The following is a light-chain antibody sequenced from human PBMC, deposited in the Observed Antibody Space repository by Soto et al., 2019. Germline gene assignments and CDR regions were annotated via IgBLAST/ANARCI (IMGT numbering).Light chain of an antibody. CDR3: AAWDDSLSGVV. CDR1: SSNIGSNY. Sequence: QSVLTQPTSASGTPGQRVPISCSGSSSNIGSNYVYWYQQLPGTAPKLLIYRNNQRPSGVPDRFSGSKSGTSASLAISGLRSEDESDYYCAAWDDSLSGVVFGGGTKLTVL. V-gene: IGLV1-47*01. CDR2: RNN. J-gene: IGLJ2*01.